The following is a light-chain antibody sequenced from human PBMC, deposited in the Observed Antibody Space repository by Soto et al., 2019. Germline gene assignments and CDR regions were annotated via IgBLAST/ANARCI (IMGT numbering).Light chain of an antibody. Sequence: DIQMTHSPSSLSASVGDRVTITCRSSQNIRTYLSWYQQKSGKAPTLLIFAASSLQNGVPSRFSGSGSGTEFTLTISGLQPDDFTTYYCQQYSSYWTFGQGTKVDIK. V-gene: IGKV1-17*01. J-gene: IGKJ1*01. CDR3: QQYSSYWT. CDR1: QNIRTY. CDR2: AAS.